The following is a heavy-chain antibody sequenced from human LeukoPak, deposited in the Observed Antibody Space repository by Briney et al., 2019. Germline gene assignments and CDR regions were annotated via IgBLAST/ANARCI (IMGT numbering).Heavy chain of an antibody. V-gene: IGHV3-7*04. CDR2: IKQDGSKK. CDR1: GFPFSSYW. CDR3: TRVGYIDEGIDY. Sequence: EGSLRLSCVASGFPFSSYWMTWVRQAPGKGLEWVANIKQDGSKKSYEDSVKGRFTISRDNAKNSLYLQMNSLRAEDTAIYYCTRVGYIDEGIDYWGQGTLVTVSS. D-gene: IGHD5-24*01. J-gene: IGHJ4*02.